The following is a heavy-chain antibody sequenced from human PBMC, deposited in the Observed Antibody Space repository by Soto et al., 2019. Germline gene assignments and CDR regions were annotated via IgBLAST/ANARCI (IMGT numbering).Heavy chain of an antibody. CDR1: GYTFTSYY. V-gene: IGHV1-46*01. D-gene: IGHD3-10*01. Sequence: ASVKVSCKASGYTFTSYYMRWVRQAPGQGLEWMGIINPSGGSTSYAQKFQGRVTMTRDTSTSTVYMELSSLRSEDTAVYYCAREATLLPYYGSGSYSDYWGQGTLVTVSS. CDR3: AREATLLPYYGSGSYSDY. J-gene: IGHJ4*02. CDR2: INPSGGST.